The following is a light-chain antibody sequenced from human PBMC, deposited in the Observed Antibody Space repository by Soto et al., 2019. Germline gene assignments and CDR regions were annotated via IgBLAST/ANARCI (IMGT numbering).Light chain of an antibody. CDR1: SSDVGGYNY. J-gene: IGLJ1*01. CDR3: CSSAGSHTFV. Sequence: VLTQPRSVSGSPGQSVTISCTGTSSDVGGYNYVSWYQQHPGKAPKVMIYDVSKRPSGVPDRFSGSKSGNTASLTISGLQADDEADYYCCSSAGSHTFVFGTGTKV. V-gene: IGLV2-11*01. CDR2: DVS.